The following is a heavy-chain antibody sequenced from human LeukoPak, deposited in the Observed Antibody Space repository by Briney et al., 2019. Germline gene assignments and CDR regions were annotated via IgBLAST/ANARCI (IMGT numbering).Heavy chain of an antibody. V-gene: IGHV4-34*01. Sequence: SETLSLTCAVYGGSFSGYYWSWIRQPPGKGLEWIGEINHSGSTNYNPSLKSRVTISVDTSKNQFSLKLSSVTAADTAVYYCARVESIYYGSGSYYGGFDYWGQGTLVTVSS. D-gene: IGHD3-10*01. CDR2: INHSGST. CDR3: ARVESIYYGSGSYYGGFDY. J-gene: IGHJ4*02. CDR1: GGSFSGYY.